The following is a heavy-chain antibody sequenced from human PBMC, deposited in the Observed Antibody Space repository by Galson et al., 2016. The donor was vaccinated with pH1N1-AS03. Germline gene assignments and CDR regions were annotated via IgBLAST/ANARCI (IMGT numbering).Heavy chain of an antibody. Sequence: SLRLSCAASGFSFSEYDMHWARQAPGKGLEWVALSSVDGINKYYGDSVKGRFTISRDNSKNTLYLQMNSLGAEDTAVYYCGNGWSSSGAGHLGQGTLFTGSS. D-gene: IGHD6-25*01. CDR3: GNGWSSSGAGH. CDR2: SSVDGINK. V-gene: IGHV3-30*18. J-gene: IGHJ1*01. CDR1: GFSFSEYD.